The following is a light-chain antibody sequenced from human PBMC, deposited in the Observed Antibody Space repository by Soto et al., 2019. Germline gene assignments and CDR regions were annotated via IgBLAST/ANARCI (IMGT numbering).Light chain of an antibody. Sequence: QSVLTQPASVSGSPGQSITISCTGTSSDVGNYNYVSWYQHHPGKAPKVMIYEVRNRPSGVSNRFSGSKSGNTASLTISGLQAEVEADYYCSSYSSTKTRVFGTGTRSPS. CDR1: SSDVGNYNY. J-gene: IGLJ1*01. V-gene: IGLV2-14*01. CDR2: EVR. CDR3: SSYSSTKTRV.